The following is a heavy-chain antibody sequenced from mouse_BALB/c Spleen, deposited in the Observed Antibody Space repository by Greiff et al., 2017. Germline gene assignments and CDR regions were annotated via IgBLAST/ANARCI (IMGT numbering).Heavy chain of an antibody. V-gene: IGHV3-2*02. CDR3: ARRDYGSSYGYFDV. D-gene: IGHD1-1*01. CDR2: ISYSGST. J-gene: IGHJ1*01. CDR1: GYSITSDYA. Sequence: ESGPGLVKPSQSLSLTCTVTGYSITSDYAWNWIRQFPGNKLEWMGYISYSGSTSYNPSLKSRISITRDTSKNQFFLQLNSVTTEDTATYYCARRDYGSSYGYFDVWGAGTTVTVSS.